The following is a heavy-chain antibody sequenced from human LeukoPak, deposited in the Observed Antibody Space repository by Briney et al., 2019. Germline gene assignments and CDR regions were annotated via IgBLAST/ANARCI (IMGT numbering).Heavy chain of an antibody. CDR3: AREGGSYPTFDY. CDR2: IYPGDSDT. Sequence: GESLKISCRGSTYSFTSYWIGWVRQMPGKGLEWMGIIYPGDSDTRYSPSFQGRVTISVDKSINTAYLQWSSLRASDTAMYYCAREGGSYPTFDYWGQGTLVTVSS. J-gene: IGHJ4*02. D-gene: IGHD1-26*01. V-gene: IGHV5-51*01. CDR1: TYSFTSYW.